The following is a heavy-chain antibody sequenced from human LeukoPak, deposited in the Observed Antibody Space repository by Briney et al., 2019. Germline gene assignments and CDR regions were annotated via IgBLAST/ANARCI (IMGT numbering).Heavy chain of an antibody. J-gene: IGHJ5*02. CDR3: ARANRGYYDSSGYSPWFDP. CDR2: IYTSGST. D-gene: IGHD3-22*01. V-gene: IGHV4-4*07. CDR1: GGSISSYY. Sequence: SETLSLTCTVSGGSISSYYWSWIRQPAGKGLEWIGRIYTSGSTNYNPSLKSRVTISVDTSKNQFSLKLSSVTAADTAVYYCARANRGYYDSSGYSPWFDPWGQGTLVTVSS.